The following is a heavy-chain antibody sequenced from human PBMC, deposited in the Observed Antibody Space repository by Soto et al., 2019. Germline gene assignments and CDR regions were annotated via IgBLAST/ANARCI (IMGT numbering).Heavy chain of an antibody. CDR1: KFSFNNYW. CDR3: VREPWGFSGTWYDY. Sequence: GGSLRFSCAASKFSFNNYWMHWVRQVPGKGPAWVSRINHDGSKTEYADSVKGRFTISRDNTKNTLYLQMNSLRVEDTAMYYCVREPWGFSGTWYDYWGQGTLVTVSS. D-gene: IGHD6-13*01. J-gene: IGHJ4*02. V-gene: IGHV3-74*01. CDR2: INHDGSKT.